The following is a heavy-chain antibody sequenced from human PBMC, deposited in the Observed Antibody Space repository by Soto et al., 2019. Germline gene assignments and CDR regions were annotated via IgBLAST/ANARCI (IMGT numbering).Heavy chain of an antibody. Sequence: SETLSLTCTVSGGSVSSVGYYWSWIRQHPGKGLEWIGYITYSGNTYYNPSLESRVTMSADTSKNQFSLKLSSVTATDTAVYFCVRGGSCTNGVCSVFDYWGQGTLVTVSS. D-gene: IGHD2-8*01. J-gene: IGHJ4*02. CDR2: ITYSGNT. CDR1: GGSVSSVGYY. V-gene: IGHV4-31*03. CDR3: VRGGSCTNGVCSVFDY.